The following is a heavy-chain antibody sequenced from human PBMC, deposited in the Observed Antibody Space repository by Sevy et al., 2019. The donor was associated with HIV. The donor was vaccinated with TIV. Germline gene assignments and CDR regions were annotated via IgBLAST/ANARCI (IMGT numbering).Heavy chain of an antibody. CDR2: IYYNGHT. V-gene: IGHV4-59*08. D-gene: IGHD1-26*01. J-gene: IGHJ4*02. CDR1: GGSITSLY. Sequence: SEALSLTCTVSGGSITSLYWNWIRQPPGKGLEWIANIYYNGHTNYNPSLKSRVTLSLDTSKNQFSLRLSSVTAADTAMYYCAGENAWGRGYSWGQGTLVTVSS. CDR3: AGENAWGRGYS.